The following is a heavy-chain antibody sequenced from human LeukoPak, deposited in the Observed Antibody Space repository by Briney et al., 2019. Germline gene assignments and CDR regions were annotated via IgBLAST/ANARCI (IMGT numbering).Heavy chain of an antibody. CDR2: ISSSSSYI. J-gene: IGHJ3*02. CDR3: ARDGQDDAFDI. V-gene: IGHV3-21*01. CDR1: GFTFSSYG. Sequence: GGTLRLSCAASGFTFSSYGMSWVCQAPGKGLEWVSSISSSSSYIYYADSVKGRFTISRDNAKNSLYLQMNSLRAEDTAVYYCARDGQDDAFDIWGQGTMVTVSS.